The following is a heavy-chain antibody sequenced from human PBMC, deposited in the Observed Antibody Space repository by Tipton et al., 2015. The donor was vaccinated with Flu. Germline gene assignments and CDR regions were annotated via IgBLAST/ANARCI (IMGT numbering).Heavy chain of an antibody. D-gene: IGHD2-2*01. CDR2: INQDGSVK. CDR3: TRKLVEY. V-gene: IGHV3-7*01. J-gene: IGHJ4*02. Sequence: SLRLSCAASGFILGDYWMAWVRQAPGKGLEWVANINQDGSVKYYVDSVKGRFTISRDNAKDSLYLQMNSLRAEDTAVYYCTRKLVEYWGQGTLVTVSS. CDR1: GFILGDYW.